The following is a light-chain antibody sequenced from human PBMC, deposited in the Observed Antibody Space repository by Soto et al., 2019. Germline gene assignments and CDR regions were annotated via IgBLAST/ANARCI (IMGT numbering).Light chain of an antibody. V-gene: IGKV3D-15*01. CDR1: QSVNIY. CDR3: QQYDDWLRLT. CDR2: GAS. Sequence: EIVMTQSPATLSVSPWERATLSCRASQSVNIYLAWYQQKPGQAPRLLIFGASSRATGIPARFSGSGSGTEFNLTISSLQSEDFAVYFCQQYDDWLRLTFGGGTKVDI. J-gene: IGKJ4*01.